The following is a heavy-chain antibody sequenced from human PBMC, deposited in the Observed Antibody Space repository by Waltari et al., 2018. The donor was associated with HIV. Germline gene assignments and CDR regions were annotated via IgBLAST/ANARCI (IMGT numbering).Heavy chain of an antibody. CDR2: IYTGGST. J-gene: IGHJ5*02. D-gene: IGHD2-2*01. CDR3: ARTYCSSTSCYGGANWFDP. V-gene: IGHV4-61*02. CDR1: GGSIRRGSYY. Sequence: QVQLQESGPGLVKPSQTLSLTCTVSGGSIRRGSYYWSWIRQPAGTGLEWIGRIYTGGSTNYNPSLKSRVTISVDTSKNQFSLKLSSVTAADTAVYYCARTYCSSTSCYGGANWFDPWGQGTLVTVSS.